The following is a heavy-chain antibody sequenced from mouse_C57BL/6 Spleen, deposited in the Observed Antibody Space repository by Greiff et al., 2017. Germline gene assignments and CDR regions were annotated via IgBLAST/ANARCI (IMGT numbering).Heavy chain of an antibody. Sequence: QVQLQQSGAELVKPGASVKISCKASGYAFSSYWMNWVKQRPGKGLEWIGQIYPGDGDTNYNGKFKGKATLTADKSSSTAYMQLRSLTSEDSAVYFCARRTVVADYFDYWGQGTTLTVSS. V-gene: IGHV1-80*01. J-gene: IGHJ2*01. CDR2: IYPGDGDT. CDR1: GYAFSSYW. CDR3: ARRTVVADYFDY. D-gene: IGHD1-1*01.